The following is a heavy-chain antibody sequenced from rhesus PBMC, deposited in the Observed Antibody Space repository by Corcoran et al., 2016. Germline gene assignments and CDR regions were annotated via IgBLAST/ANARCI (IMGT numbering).Heavy chain of an antibody. CDR2: ISGSGGST. CDR1: GGSISSNY. V-gene: IGHV4-173*01. J-gene: IGHJ2*01. Sequence: QLQLQESGPGLVKPSETLSLTCAVSGGSISSNYWSWIRQPPGKGLEWIGRISGSGGSTDYNPSLKSRVTISTATSQIQFSLKLSSVTAADTAVYYCARVGYSSWSGYFDLWGPGTPITISS. CDR3: ARVGYSSWSGYFDL. D-gene: IGHD6-13*01.